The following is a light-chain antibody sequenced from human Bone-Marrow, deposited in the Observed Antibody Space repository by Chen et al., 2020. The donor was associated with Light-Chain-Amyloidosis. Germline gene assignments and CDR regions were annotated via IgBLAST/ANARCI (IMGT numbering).Light chain of an antibody. CDR1: QSVSSSY. CDR2: GAS. CDR3: QQYGSSVRT. V-gene: IGKV3-20*01. Sequence: EIVLTQSPGTLSLSPGERATLSCRASQSVSSSYLAWYQQKPGQAPRLFIYGASSRATGIPDRFSGSGSGTDFTLTISRLEPEDFAVYYCQQYGSSVRTFGQGTKLEIK. J-gene: IGKJ2*01.